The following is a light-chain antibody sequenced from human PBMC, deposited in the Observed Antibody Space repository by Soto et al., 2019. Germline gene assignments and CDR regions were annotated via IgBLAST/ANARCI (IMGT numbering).Light chain of an antibody. CDR2: GAF. CDR1: QSVSSD. CDR3: QQDNNWPYT. V-gene: IGKV3-15*01. J-gene: IGKJ2*01. Sequence: IVMTQSPATLSVSPGERATLSCRASQSVSSDLAWYQQKPGQAPRLLIYGAFTRATGIPARFSGSGSGTEFTLSISSLQSEDLAVYYCQQDNNWPYTFGQGTKLEIK.